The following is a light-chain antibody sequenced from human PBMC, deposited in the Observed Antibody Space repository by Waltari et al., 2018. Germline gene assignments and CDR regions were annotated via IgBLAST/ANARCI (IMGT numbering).Light chain of an antibody. CDR2: SAS. Sequence: DIVMTQSPDSLAVSLGERATINCKSSQNILYSSNNKNYFAWFQQKPGQPPKLLIYSASTRESGVPERFSGSGSGTDFTLTINSLQAEDVAVYYCQQYYSAPITFGQGTRLEIK. CDR3: QQYYSAPIT. J-gene: IGKJ5*01. CDR1: QNILYSSNNKNY. V-gene: IGKV4-1*01.